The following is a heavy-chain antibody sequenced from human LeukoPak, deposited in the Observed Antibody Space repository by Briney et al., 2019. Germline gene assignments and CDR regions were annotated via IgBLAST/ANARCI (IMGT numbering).Heavy chain of an antibody. CDR1: GFTFSDYW. Sequence: GGSLRLSCAASGFTFSDYWMSWVRQAPGKGLEWVANIKKDGSDKYYVDSVKGRFTVSRDNAKNSLYLQMNSLRAEDTAVYYCATGPSYCGVNCYYYFDYWGQGTLVTVSS. CDR3: ATGPSYCGVNCYYYFDY. D-gene: IGHD2-21*01. J-gene: IGHJ4*02. V-gene: IGHV3-7*01. CDR2: IKKDGSDK.